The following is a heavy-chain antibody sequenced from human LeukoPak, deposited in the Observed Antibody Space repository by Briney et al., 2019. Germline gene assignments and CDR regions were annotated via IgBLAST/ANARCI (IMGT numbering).Heavy chain of an antibody. CDR2: ISYDGSNK. Sequence: PGGSLRLSCAASGFTFSSYAMHWVRQAPGKGLEWVAVISYDGSNKYYADSVKGRFTISRDNSKNTLYLQMNSLRAEDTAVYYCARDTPVANAFDIWGPGTMVTVSS. J-gene: IGHJ3*02. V-gene: IGHV3-30-3*01. CDR1: GFTFSSYA. D-gene: IGHD2-15*01. CDR3: ARDTPVANAFDI.